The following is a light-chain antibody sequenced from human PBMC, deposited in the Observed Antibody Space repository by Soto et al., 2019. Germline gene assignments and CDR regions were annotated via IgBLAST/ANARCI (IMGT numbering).Light chain of an antibody. J-gene: IGKJ1*01. CDR3: QQSYSTPRT. CDR1: HTIATY. Sequence: IQMTQSPSSLSASVGDGVTLTCRASHTIATYLNWYQQKPGQVPEVLIYGASRLHVGVPSRFTGSGYGTDFTLTISSLQPEDFATYYCQQSYSTPRTFGQGTKVEIK. V-gene: IGKV1-39*01. CDR2: GAS.